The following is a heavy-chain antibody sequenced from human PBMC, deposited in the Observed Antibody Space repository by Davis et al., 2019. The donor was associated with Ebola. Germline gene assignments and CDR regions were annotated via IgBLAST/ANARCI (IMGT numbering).Heavy chain of an antibody. V-gene: IGHV4-39*01. CDR2: IYYSGST. J-gene: IGHJ5*02. CDR3: ARAPYSRLLKDWFDP. Sequence: PSETLSLTCTVSGGSISSSSYYWGWIRQPPVKGLEWIGSIYYSGSTYYNPSLKSRVTISVDTSKNQFSLKLSSVTVADTAVYYCARAPYSRLLKDWFDPWGQGTLVTVSS. D-gene: IGHD2-21*01. CDR1: GGSISSSSYY.